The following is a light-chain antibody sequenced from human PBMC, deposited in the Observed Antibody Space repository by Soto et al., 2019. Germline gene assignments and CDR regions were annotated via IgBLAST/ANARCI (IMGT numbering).Light chain of an antibody. V-gene: IGKV1-5*03. Sequence: DIQMNQSPSTLSASVGDRVTITCRASQSISSWLAWYQQKPGKAPKLLIYKASSLESGVPSRFSGSGSGTEFTLTISSLQPDDFATYYCQQYNSYSGTLGQGTKV. CDR2: KAS. CDR3: QQYNSYSGT. CDR1: QSISSW. J-gene: IGKJ1*01.